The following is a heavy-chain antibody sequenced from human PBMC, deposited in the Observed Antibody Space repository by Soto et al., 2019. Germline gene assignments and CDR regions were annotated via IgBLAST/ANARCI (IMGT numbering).Heavy chain of an antibody. CDR2: IWYDGSNK. CDR1: GFTFSSYG. V-gene: IGHV3-33*01. D-gene: IGHD6-19*01. CDR3: ARDDPEAGLDY. Sequence: QVQLVESGGGVVQPGRSLRLSCAASGFTFSSYGMHWVRQAPGKGLEWVAVIWYDGSNKYYADSVKGRFTISRDNSKNTLYLQMNSLRAEDTAVYYCARDDPEAGLDYWGQGTLVTVSS. J-gene: IGHJ4*02.